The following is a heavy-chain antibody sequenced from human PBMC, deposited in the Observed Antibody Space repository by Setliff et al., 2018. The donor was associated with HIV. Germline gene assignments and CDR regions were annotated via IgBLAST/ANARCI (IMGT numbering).Heavy chain of an antibody. CDR3: ARQNLAATGFYLDY. CDR1: GGSISSSIYY. CDR2: IYHSGST. V-gene: IGHV4-39*01. Sequence: PSETLSLTCTVSGGSISSSIYYWGWIRQPPGKGLEWIGSIYHSGSTYYNPSLKSRVTISIDTSKNQFSLKLSSVTAADTAVYYCARQNLAATGFYLDYWGQGTLVTVSS. D-gene: IGHD6-13*01. J-gene: IGHJ4*02.